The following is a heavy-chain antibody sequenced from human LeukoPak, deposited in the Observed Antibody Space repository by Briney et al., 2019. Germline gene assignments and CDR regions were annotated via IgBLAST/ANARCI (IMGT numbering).Heavy chain of an antibody. D-gene: IGHD5-24*01. CDR2: IKFDGSDK. Sequence: GGSLRLSCAASGFTFSNYWMSWVRQAPGKGLEWVANIKFDGSDKFYVDSVKGRFTISRDNAKNLLYLQMNSLRPEDTAVYYCARPSPPGDGYNPCDYWGPGALVIVSS. J-gene: IGHJ4*02. V-gene: IGHV3-7*01. CDR1: GFTFSNYW. CDR3: ARPSPPGDGYNPCDY.